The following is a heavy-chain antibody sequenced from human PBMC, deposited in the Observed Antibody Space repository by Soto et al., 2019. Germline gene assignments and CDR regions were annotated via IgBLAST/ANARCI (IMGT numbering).Heavy chain of an antibody. V-gene: IGHV1-69*12. Sequence: QVQLVQSGAEVKKPGSSVKVSCKASGDTFSSYAISWVRQAPGQGLAWMGGIIPIFGTANYAQKFQGRVTITADESTSTAYMELSRLRSEDTAVYYYARESRYCRGGSCYFLPGIDYWGQGTLVTGSS. CDR1: GDTFSSYA. J-gene: IGHJ4*02. D-gene: IGHD2-15*01. CDR2: IIPIFGTA. CDR3: ARESRYCRGGSCYFLPGIDY.